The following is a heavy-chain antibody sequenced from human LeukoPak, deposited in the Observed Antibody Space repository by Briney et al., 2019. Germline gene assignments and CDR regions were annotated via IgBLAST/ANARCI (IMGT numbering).Heavy chain of an antibody. V-gene: IGHV4-34*01. D-gene: IGHD3-22*01. CDR2: INHSGST. CDR3: ARGGGYYDSSGSLTMDV. CDR1: GGSFSGYY. Sequence: SETLSLTCAVYGGSFSGYYWSWIRQPPGKGLGWIGEINHSGSTNYNPSLKSRVTISVDTSKNQFSLNLSSVTAADTAVYYCARGGGYYDSSGSLTMDVWGQGTTVTVSS. J-gene: IGHJ6*02.